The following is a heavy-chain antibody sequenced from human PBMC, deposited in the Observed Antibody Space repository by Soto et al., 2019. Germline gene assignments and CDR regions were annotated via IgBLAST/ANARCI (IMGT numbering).Heavy chain of an antibody. CDR3: ARRQRGYSSSLPY. D-gene: IGHD6-13*01. J-gene: IGHJ4*02. Sequence: PSETLSLTCAVYGGSFSGYYWSWIRQPPGKGLEWIGEINHSGSTNYNPSLKSRVTISVDTSKNQFSLKLSSVTAAHTAVYYCARRQRGYSSSLPYWGQGTLVTVSS. CDR2: INHSGST. V-gene: IGHV4-34*01. CDR1: GGSFSGYY.